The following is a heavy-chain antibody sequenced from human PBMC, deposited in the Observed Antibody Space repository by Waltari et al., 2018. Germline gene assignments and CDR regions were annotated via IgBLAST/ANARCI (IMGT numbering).Heavy chain of an antibody. D-gene: IGHD3-22*01. CDR3: ARTDSSGQPSAFDI. Sequence: QVQLVESGGGLVQPGKSVSPSCAASGISFRRYGLHWVHQAQGKVLEWVAGLWYDGSNRNYADSVKGRFTVSRDNSKNTLYLQMNSLGAEDTAVYYCARTDSSGQPSAFDIWGQGTMVTVSS. CDR1: GISFRRYG. CDR2: LWYDGSNR. J-gene: IGHJ3*02. V-gene: IGHV3-33*01.